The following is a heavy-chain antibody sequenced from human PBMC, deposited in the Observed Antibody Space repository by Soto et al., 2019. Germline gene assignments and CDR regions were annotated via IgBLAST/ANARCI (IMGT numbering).Heavy chain of an antibody. V-gene: IGHV4-34*01. CDR1: GGSFSGYY. D-gene: IGHD3-16*02. CDR2: INHSGST. Sequence: ETLSLTCAVYGGSFSGYYWSWIRQPPGKGLEWIGEINHSGSTNYNPSLKSRVTISVDTSKNQFSLKLSSVTAADTAVYYCARGPPYDYVWGSYRYTIGPVDYWGQGTLVTVSS. J-gene: IGHJ4*02. CDR3: ARGPPYDYVWGSYRYTIGPVDY.